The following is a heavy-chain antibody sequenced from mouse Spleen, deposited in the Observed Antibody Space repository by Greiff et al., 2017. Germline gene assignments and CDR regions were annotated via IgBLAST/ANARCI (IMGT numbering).Heavy chain of an antibody. D-gene: IGHD2-14*01. V-gene: IGHV5-9-3*01. CDR2: ISSGGSYT. Sequence: EVQLVESGGGLVKPGGSLKLSCAASGFTFSSYAMSWVRQTPEKRLEWVATISSGGSYTYYPDSVKGRFTISRDNAKNTLYLQMSSLRSEDTAMYYCARGGTIFAYWGQGTLVTVSA. J-gene: IGHJ3*01. CDR3: ARGGTIFAY. CDR1: GFTFSSYA.